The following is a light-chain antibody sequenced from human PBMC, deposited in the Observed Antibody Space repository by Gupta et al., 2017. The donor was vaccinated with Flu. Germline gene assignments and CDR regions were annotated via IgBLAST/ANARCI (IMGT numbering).Light chain of an antibody. J-gene: IGKJ1*01. CDR2: VAS. V-gene: IGKV3-20*01. CDR1: PGVKSTY. Sequence: GTMCLPPADPATPSFGARPGVKSTYFDCYQQKPGRGLSLLIYVASSRAYAPPHRFSGSGYGTDFTLAISRRVPQDFAVYYCRQEDMSPQTFGQGTXVEVK. CDR3: RQEDMSPQT.